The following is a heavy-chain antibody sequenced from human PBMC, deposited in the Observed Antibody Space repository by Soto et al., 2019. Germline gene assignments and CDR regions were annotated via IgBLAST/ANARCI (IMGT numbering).Heavy chain of an antibody. J-gene: IGHJ5*02. V-gene: IGHV3-9*01. Sequence: GGSLRLSCIASGFTFGDYTMHWVRQTPGKGLEWVSYITWNSANIGYAESVKGRFTISRDNARNFLYLQMNSLTPEDTALYYCAKGPYGDYERLWFGPWGQGTLVTVSS. CDR2: ITWNSANI. D-gene: IGHD4-17*01. CDR1: GFTFGDYT. CDR3: AKGPYGDYERLWFGP.